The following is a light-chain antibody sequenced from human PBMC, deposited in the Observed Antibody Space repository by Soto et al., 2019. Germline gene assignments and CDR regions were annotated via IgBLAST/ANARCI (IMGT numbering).Light chain of an antibody. CDR3: AAWDDLLTGYV. CDR1: SSNIGSNT. Sequence: QCVLTQPPSASGTPGQMVTISFSGSSSNIGSNTVNWYQQLPGTAPKLLIYSNNQRPSGVPDRFSGSKSGTSASLAISGLQSEDEVVYCCAAWDDLLTGYVFGTG. J-gene: IGLJ1*01. V-gene: IGLV1-44*01. CDR2: SNN.